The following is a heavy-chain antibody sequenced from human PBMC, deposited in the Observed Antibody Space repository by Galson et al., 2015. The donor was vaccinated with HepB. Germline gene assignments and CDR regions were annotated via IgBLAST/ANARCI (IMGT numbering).Heavy chain of an antibody. J-gene: IGHJ6*04. D-gene: IGHD6-6*01. Sequence: SLRLSCATSGFNFDDYAMHWVRQGPGRGLEWVSGISWNSGSIGYADSVKGRFTISRENAKNSLYLQMNSLRAEDTALYYCTKDVSSSAMDVWGKGTRVTVSS. CDR2: ISWNSGSI. CDR1: GFNFDDYA. CDR3: TKDVSSSAMDV. V-gene: IGHV3-9*01.